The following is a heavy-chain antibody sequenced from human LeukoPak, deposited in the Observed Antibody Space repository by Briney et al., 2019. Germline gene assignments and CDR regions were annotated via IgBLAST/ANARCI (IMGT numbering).Heavy chain of an antibody. V-gene: IGHV1-18*01. Sequence: GASVKVSCKASGYTFTSYGISWVRQAPGQGLEWMGWISAYNGNTNYAQNLQGRVTMTIDTSTSTAYMELSRLRSDDTAVYYCAVSGSYYWFDPWGQGTLVTVSS. D-gene: IGHD1-26*01. J-gene: IGHJ5*02. CDR3: AVSGSYYWFDP. CDR1: GYTFTSYG. CDR2: ISAYNGNT.